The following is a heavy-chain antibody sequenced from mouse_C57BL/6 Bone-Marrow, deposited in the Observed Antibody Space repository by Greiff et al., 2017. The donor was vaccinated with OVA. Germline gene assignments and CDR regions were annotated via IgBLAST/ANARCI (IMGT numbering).Heavy chain of an antibody. CDR3: ARYGFDY. J-gene: IGHJ2*01. CDR1: GYTFTSYW. V-gene: IGHV1-55*01. CDR2: IYPGSGST. Sequence: QVQLQQPGAELVKPGASVKLSCKASGYTFTSYWIPWVKQRPGQGLEWIGDIYPGSGSTNYNEKFKSKATLTVDTSSSTAYMQLSSVTSEDSAVNYCARYGFDYWGQGTTLTVSS. D-gene: IGHD1-1*02.